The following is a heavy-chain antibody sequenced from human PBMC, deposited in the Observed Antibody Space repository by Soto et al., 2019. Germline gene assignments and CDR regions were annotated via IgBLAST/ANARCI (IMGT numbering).Heavy chain of an antibody. CDR1: GFTFSSYS. D-gene: IGHD6-13*01. J-gene: IGHJ4*02. Sequence: EVQLVESGGGLVQPGGSLRLSCAASGFTFSSYSMNWVRQAPGKGLEWVSYISSSSSTIYYADSVKSRFTIAEDNAKNPLYLQINSLRDEDTSEYYCARDPGIAAAGGFDYWGQGTLVTDCS. CDR3: ARDPGIAAAGGFDY. CDR2: ISSSSSTI. V-gene: IGHV3-48*02.